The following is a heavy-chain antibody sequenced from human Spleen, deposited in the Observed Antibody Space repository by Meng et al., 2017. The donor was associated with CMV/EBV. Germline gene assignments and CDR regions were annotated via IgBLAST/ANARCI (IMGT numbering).Heavy chain of an antibody. CDR3: ASYNWDLYYFDY. V-gene: IGHV3-30-3*01. CDR2: ISYDGSNE. J-gene: IGHJ4*02. D-gene: IGHD1-1*01. Sequence: GRSLRLSCAASGFTFSRNAIHWVRQAPGKGLEWVAVISYDGSNEYYADSVKGRFTISRDNSKNTLYLQMNSLKAEDTAVYYCASYNWDLYYFDYWGQGTLVTVSS. CDR1: GFTFSRNA.